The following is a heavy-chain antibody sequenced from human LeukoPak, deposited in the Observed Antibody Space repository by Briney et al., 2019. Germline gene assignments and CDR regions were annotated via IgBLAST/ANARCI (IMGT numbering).Heavy chain of an antibody. Sequence: GGSLRLSCAASGFTFSSYGMHWARQAPGKGLEEVAFIRYDGSNKYYADSVKGRFTISRDNAKNSLYLQMNSLRAEDTAVYYCARDLRDYYGSGTPPMDVWGKGTTVTISS. CDR1: GFTFSSYG. CDR2: IRYDGSNK. CDR3: ARDLRDYYGSGTPPMDV. J-gene: IGHJ6*03. D-gene: IGHD3-10*01. V-gene: IGHV3-30*02.